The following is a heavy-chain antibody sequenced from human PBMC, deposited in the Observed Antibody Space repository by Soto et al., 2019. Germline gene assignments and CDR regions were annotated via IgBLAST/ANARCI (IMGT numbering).Heavy chain of an antibody. J-gene: IGHJ6*02. D-gene: IGHD1-1*01. CDR1: GGSISSYY. V-gene: IGHV4-59*01. CDR2: IYYSGST. CDR3: ARDKVTTPLYYYYGMDV. Sequence: QVQLQESGPGLVKPSETLSLTCTVSGGSISSYYWSWIRQPPGKGLEWIGYIYYSGSTNYNPSLKSRVTISVDTSKNQFSLKLSSVTAADTAAYYCARDKVTTPLYYYYGMDVWGQGTTVTVSS.